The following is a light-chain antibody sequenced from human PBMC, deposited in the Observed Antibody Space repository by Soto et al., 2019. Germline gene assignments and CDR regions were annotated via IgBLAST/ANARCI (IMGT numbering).Light chain of an antibody. V-gene: IGLV1-44*01. CDR2: TNT. Sequence: QSVLTRPPSASGTPGQRVTISCSGSSSNVGGNPVNWYQHVPTTAPKLLIYTNTQRPSGVPDRFSGSKSGTSASLAISGLQSEDEADYYCASWDDSLNGPVFGTGT. J-gene: IGLJ1*01. CDR1: SSNVGGNP. CDR3: ASWDDSLNGPV.